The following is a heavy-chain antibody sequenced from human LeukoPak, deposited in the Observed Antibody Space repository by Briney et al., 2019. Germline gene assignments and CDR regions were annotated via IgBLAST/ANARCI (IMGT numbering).Heavy chain of an antibody. CDR3: ARRGRNSSGWQDYL. CDR2: ITYTGST. V-gene: IGHV4-59*01. CDR1: GGSISSYY. J-gene: IGHJ4*02. Sequence: SETLSLTCIISGGSISSYYWSWIRQSPGKGLEWIGYITYTGSTDYDPSLKSRVTISVDTSRNQFSLRLNSVTAADTAVYYCARRGRNSSGWQDYLWGQGTLVTVSS. D-gene: IGHD6-25*01.